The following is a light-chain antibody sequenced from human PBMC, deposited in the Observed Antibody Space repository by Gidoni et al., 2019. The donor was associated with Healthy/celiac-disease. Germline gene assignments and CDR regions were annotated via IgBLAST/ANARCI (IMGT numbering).Light chain of an antibody. CDR3: QQSYSTPLT. Sequence: DIQMTQTPSSLSASVGDRVTITCRASQSISSYLNWYQQKPGKAPKLLIYAASSLQSGVPSRFSGSGSGTDFPLTISSLQPEDFATYYFQQSYSTPLTFGPGTKVDIK. CDR2: AAS. J-gene: IGKJ3*01. V-gene: IGKV1-39*01. CDR1: QSISSY.